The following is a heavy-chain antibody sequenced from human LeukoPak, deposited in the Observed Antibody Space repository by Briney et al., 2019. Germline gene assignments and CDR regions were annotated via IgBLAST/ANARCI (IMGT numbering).Heavy chain of an antibody. CDR2: ISSTSSTI. D-gene: IGHD2-15*01. Sequence: GSLRLSCAASGFPFSSYSMNWVRQAPGKGLEWVSYISSTSSTIYHADSVKGRFTISRDNAKNSLELQMNSLRAEDTAVYYCARRTPGYCSGGSCYGFQHWGQGTLVTVSS. CDR3: ARRTPGYCSGGSCYGFQH. V-gene: IGHV3-48*04. J-gene: IGHJ1*01. CDR1: GFPFSSYS.